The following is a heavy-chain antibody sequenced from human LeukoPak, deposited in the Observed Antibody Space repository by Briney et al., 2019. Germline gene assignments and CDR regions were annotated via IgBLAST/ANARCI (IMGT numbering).Heavy chain of an antibody. J-gene: IGHJ6*03. V-gene: IGHV3-23*01. CDR3: AQNRGHCVDGVCHNYYYMDV. CDR1: GFTFSSFA. Sequence: AGSLRLSCAASGFTFSSFAMTWIRQAPGKGLEWVSTVSGSAGRTDYADSVEGRFTISRDNLKNTLYLQMNGLSADDTAVYYCAQNRGHCVDGVCHNYYYMDVWGRGTTVTASS. D-gene: IGHD2-8*02. CDR2: VSGSAGRT.